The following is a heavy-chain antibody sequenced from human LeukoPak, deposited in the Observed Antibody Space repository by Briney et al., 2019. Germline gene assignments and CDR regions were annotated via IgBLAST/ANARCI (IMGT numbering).Heavy chain of an antibody. CDR1: GFTFSSYA. Sequence: GGSLRLSCAASGFTFSSYAMHWVRQAPGKGLEYVSGISSDGGSPFHVNSVKGRFTISRDNSKDALYLQMGSLRAEDMAVYYCAREYCSGGRCQYYFDYWGQGTLVTASS. J-gene: IGHJ4*02. V-gene: IGHV3-64*01. CDR2: ISSDGGSP. D-gene: IGHD2-15*01. CDR3: AREYCSGGRCQYYFDY.